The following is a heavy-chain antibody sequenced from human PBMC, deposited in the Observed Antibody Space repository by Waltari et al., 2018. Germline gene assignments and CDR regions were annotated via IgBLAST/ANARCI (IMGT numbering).Heavy chain of an antibody. Sequence: QVQLVQSGAEVKKTGSSVQVSCKASGGTFSSYAISWVRQAPGQGLEWMGGIMPIFGTANDAQKFQVRVTITADESTSTAYMELSSLRSEDTAVYYCARVWDYYDSSGSSYYMDVWGKGTTVTVSS. J-gene: IGHJ6*03. CDR1: GGTFSSYA. V-gene: IGHV1-69*12. CDR2: IMPIFGTA. CDR3: ARVWDYYDSSGSSYYMDV. D-gene: IGHD3-22*01.